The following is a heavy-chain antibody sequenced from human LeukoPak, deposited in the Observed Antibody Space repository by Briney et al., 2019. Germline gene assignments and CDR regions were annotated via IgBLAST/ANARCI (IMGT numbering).Heavy chain of an antibody. V-gene: IGHV3-53*01. CDR1: GFTVSTNY. CDR2: IYSDGST. J-gene: IGHJ2*01. D-gene: IGHD3-3*01. Sequence: GGSLRLSCAAAGFTVSTNYMSWVRQAPGKKLEWVSDIYSDGSTFYADSVKGRFTISRGNSKNTLYLQMNSLRAEDTAVYHCARYDFILISYFDLWGRGTLVTVSS. CDR3: ARYDFILISYFDL.